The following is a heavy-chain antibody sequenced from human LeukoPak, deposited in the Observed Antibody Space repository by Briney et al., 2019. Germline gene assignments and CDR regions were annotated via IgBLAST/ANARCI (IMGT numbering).Heavy chain of an antibody. D-gene: IGHD6-13*01. Sequence: GGSLRLSCAASGFTFSSYAMSWVRQAPGKGLEWVSAISGSGGSTYYADSVKGRFTISRDNSKNTLYLQMNSLRAEDTAVYYCAKGDEVAAAAANWFDPWGQGTLVTVSS. CDR2: ISGSGGST. CDR3: AKGDEVAAAAANWFDP. V-gene: IGHV3-23*01. CDR1: GFTFSSYA. J-gene: IGHJ5*02.